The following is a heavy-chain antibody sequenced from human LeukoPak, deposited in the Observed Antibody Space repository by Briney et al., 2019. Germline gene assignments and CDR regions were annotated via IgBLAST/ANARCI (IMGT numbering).Heavy chain of an antibody. Sequence: ASVKVSCKASGYTFTTYRIHWVRQAPGQGLEWMGRINPNSGGTNYAQKFQGRVTMTRDTSISTAYMELSRLRSDDTAVYYCARVKARQGIDYWGQGTLVTVSS. V-gene: IGHV1-2*06. J-gene: IGHJ4*02. CDR1: GYTFTTYR. CDR2: INPNSGGT. CDR3: ARVKARQGIDY.